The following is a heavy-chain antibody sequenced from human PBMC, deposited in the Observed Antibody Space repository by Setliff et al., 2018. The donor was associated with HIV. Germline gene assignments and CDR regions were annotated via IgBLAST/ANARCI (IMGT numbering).Heavy chain of an antibody. CDR1: GNSFNGDF. D-gene: IGHD6-25*01. CDR3: VTSPGSLTSVDETEAGDY. CDR2: IKLSSGGT. J-gene: IGHJ4*02. V-gene: IGHV1-2*02. Sequence: ASVKVSCKAPGNSFNGDFLNWVRQAPGQGLEWMGNIKLSSGGTKFAQKFLGRVTMTRDTSTNTAFMELRRLNSDDTATYFCVTSPGSLTSVDETEAGDYWGQGTLVTVS.